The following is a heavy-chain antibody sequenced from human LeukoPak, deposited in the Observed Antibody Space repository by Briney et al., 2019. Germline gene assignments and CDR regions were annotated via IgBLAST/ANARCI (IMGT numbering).Heavy chain of an antibody. CDR2: INPNSGGT. Sequence: ASVKVSCKASGYTFTGYYMHWVRQAPGQGLEWMGWINPNSGGTNYAQKFQGRVTMTRDTSISTAYMELRSLRSDDTAVYYCARDGMLAVAGIFDYWGQGTLVTVSS. D-gene: IGHD6-19*01. J-gene: IGHJ4*02. CDR1: GYTFTGYY. CDR3: ARDGMLAVAGIFDY. V-gene: IGHV1-2*02.